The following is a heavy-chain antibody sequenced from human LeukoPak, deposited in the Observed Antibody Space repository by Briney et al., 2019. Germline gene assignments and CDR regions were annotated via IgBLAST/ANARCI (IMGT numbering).Heavy chain of an antibody. D-gene: IGHD6-13*01. CDR3: ANALNTPRSS. V-gene: IGHV1-2*02. CDR1: GYTFTDYY. Sequence: ASVKVSCKASGYTFTDYYMHWVRQAPGQGLEWMGWINPDSGATKYAQKFQGRVTMTTDTTISTAYMELNRLRSDDTAVYYCANALNTPRSSWGQGTLVTVSS. CDR2: INPDSGAT. J-gene: IGHJ4*02.